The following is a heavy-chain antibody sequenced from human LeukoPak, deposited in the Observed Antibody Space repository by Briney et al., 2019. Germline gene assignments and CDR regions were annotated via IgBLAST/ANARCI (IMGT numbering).Heavy chain of an antibody. CDR1: GGSISSGGYY. Sequence: PSETLSLTCTVSGGSISSGGYYWSWIRQHPGKGLEWIGYIYYSGSTYYNPSLKSRVTISVDTSKNQFSLKLSSVTAADTAVYYCARIGLLRLGGLNWFDPRGQGTLVTVSS. J-gene: IGHJ5*02. D-gene: IGHD3-16*01. V-gene: IGHV4-31*03. CDR3: ARIGLLRLGGLNWFDP. CDR2: IYYSGST.